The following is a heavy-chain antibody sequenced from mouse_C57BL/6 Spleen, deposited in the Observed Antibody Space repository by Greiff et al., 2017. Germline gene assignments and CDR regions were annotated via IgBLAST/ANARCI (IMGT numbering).Heavy chain of an antibody. V-gene: IGHV1-76*01. CDR2: IYPGSGNT. D-gene: IGHD1-1*01. Sequence: QVQLQQSGAELVRPGASVKLSCKASGYTFTAYYINWVKQRPGQGLEWIARIYPGSGNTYYNEKFKGKATLTAEKSSSTAYMQLSSLTSEASAVYFCARGDYGSSYGGFAYWGQGTLVTVSA. CDR1: GYTFTAYY. J-gene: IGHJ3*01. CDR3: ARGDYGSSYGGFAY.